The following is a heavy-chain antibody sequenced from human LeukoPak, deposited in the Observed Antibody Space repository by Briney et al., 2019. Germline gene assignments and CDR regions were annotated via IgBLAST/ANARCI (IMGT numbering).Heavy chain of an antibody. CDR2: INPNSGGT. J-gene: IGHJ3*02. Sequence: ASVKVSCKASGYTFTGYYMHWVRQAPGQGLEWMGWINPNSGGTNYAQKFQCRVNMTRDTSIKTAYMELSRLRSDDTAVYYCARSGKSLQGYSEGGAFDIWGQGTMVTVSS. CDR3: ARSGKSLQGYSEGGAFDI. CDR1: GYTFTGYY. V-gene: IGHV1-2*02. D-gene: IGHD2-15*01.